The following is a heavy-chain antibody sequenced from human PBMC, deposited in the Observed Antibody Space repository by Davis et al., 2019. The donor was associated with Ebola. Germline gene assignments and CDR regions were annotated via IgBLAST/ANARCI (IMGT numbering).Heavy chain of an antibody. CDR3: ARGGFIAPRQWNWFDP. J-gene: IGHJ5*02. CDR1: GYTFTSNY. Sequence: AASVKVSCKASGYTFTSNYLHWVRQAPGQGLEWMGVIDSGDGSTVYAQKFRGRVTMTRDTSTSTVYMDLRSLRSEDTAVYYCARGGFIAPRQWNWFDPWGQGSLVTVSS. V-gene: IGHV1-46*01. D-gene: IGHD6-6*01. CDR2: IDSGDGST.